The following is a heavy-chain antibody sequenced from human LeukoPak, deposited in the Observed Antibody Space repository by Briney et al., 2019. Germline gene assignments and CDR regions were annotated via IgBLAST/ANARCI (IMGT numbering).Heavy chain of an antibody. CDR3: AKEEKQSGFDY. D-gene: IGHD3-10*01. CDR2: ISGSGGST. V-gene: IGHV3-23*01. J-gene: IGHJ4*02. Sequence: GGSLRLSCAASGFTFSSYAMSWVRQAPGKGLEWGSAISGSGGSTYYADSVKGRFTISRENTNNKLYMQMNSLRAEDTAVYYCAKEEKQSGFDYWGQGTLVTVSS. CDR1: GFTFSSYA.